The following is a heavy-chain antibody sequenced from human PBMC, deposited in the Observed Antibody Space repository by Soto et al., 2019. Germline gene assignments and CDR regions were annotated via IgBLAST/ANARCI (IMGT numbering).Heavy chain of an antibody. CDR2: IYYSGST. D-gene: IGHD3-9*01. CDR1: GGSISSGGYY. Sequence: SETLSLTCTVSGGSISSGGYYWSWIRQHPGKGLEWIGYIYYSGSTYYNPSLKSRVTISVDTSKNQFSLKLSSVTAADTAVYYCARGHYDILTGNWFDPWGQGTLVTVSS. J-gene: IGHJ5*02. CDR3: ARGHYDILTGNWFDP. V-gene: IGHV4-31*03.